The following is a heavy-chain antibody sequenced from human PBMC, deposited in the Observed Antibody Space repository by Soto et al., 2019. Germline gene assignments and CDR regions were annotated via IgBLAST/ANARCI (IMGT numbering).Heavy chain of an antibody. CDR3: ARGFYYYDSSGYYLVRAFDI. CDR2: MNPNSGNT. J-gene: IGHJ3*02. D-gene: IGHD3-22*01. V-gene: IGHV1-8*01. Sequence: ASVKVSCKASGYTFTSYDINWVRQATGQGLEWMGWMNPNSGNTGYAQKFQGRVTMTRNTSISTAYMELSSLRSDDTAVYYCARGFYYYDSSGYYLVRAFDIWGQGTMVTVSS. CDR1: GYTFTSYD.